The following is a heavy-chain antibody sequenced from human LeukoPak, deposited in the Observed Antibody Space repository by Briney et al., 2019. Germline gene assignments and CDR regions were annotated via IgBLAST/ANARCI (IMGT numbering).Heavy chain of an antibody. D-gene: IGHD5-24*01. CDR2: IYPGDSDT. Sequence: PWESLKISRKGSGYSFTSYWIGWVRQMPGKGLEWMGIIYPGDSDTSYSPSFQGQVTISADKSISTAYLQWSSLKASDTAMYYCARSAGEMATIYFDYWGEGTLVTVSS. V-gene: IGHV5-51*01. J-gene: IGHJ4*02. CDR3: ARSAGEMATIYFDY. CDR1: GYSFTSYW.